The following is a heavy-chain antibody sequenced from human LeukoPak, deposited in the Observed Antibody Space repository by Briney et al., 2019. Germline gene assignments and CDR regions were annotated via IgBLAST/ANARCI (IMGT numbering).Heavy chain of an antibody. V-gene: IGHV4-39*07. CDR3: ARVYDQGY. CDR2: INHSGST. CDR1: GGSISSGDYY. Sequence: SETLSLTCTVSGGSISSGDYYWSWIRQPPGKGLEWIGEINHSGSTNYNPSLKSRVTISVDTSKNQFSLKLSSVTAADTAVYYCARVYDQGYWGQGTLVTVSS. D-gene: IGHD3-16*01. J-gene: IGHJ4*02.